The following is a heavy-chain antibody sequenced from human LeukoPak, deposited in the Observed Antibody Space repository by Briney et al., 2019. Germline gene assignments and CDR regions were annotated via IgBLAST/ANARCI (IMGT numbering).Heavy chain of an antibody. CDR3: SRSGGDGATGE. D-gene: IGHD1-26*01. Sequence: PGGSLRLSCATSGFTFSASAFNWVRQASGKGLEWVGRIASRGKNYATEYAASVRGRFTISRDESKNTAYLQMNSRQPDDTAVYYCSRSGGDGATGEWGQGTLVTVSS. CDR2: IASRGKNYAT. J-gene: IGHJ4*02. V-gene: IGHV3-73*01. CDR1: GFTFSASA.